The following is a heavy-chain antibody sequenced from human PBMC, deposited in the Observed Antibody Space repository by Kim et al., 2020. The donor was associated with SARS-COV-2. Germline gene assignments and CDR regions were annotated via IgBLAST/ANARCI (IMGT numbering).Heavy chain of an antibody. Sequence: ASVKVSCKASGYTFTSYAMNWVRQAPGQGLEWMGWINTNTGDPTYAQGFTGRFVFSLDTSVSTAYLQISSLKAEDTAVYYCARKGSSWYGYYYYGMDVWGQGTTVTVSS. V-gene: IGHV7-4-1*02. CDR1: GYTFTSYA. D-gene: IGHD6-13*01. CDR3: ARKGSSWYGYYYYGMDV. J-gene: IGHJ6*02. CDR2: INTNTGDP.